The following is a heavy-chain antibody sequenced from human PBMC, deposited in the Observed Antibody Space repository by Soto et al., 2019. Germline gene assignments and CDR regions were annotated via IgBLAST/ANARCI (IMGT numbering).Heavy chain of an antibody. CDR1: GFTFSNFG. Sequence: GGSLRLSCEASGFTFSNFGMNWVRQASGKGLEWVARVWYDGSSKYYVDSVKGRFTISRDNSKETVYLQMNSLRAEDTGVYYCAREIDSNYDGMDAWGQGTTVTVSS. J-gene: IGHJ6*02. CDR3: AREIDSNYDGMDA. CDR2: VWYDGSSK. D-gene: IGHD4-4*01. V-gene: IGHV3-33*01.